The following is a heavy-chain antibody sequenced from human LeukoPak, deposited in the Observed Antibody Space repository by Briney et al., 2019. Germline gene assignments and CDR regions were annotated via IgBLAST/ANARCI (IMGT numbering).Heavy chain of an antibody. D-gene: IGHD2-21*02. CDR1: GFSLNTRGMC. CDR2: IDWDDDT. CDR3: ARVRLKAENVSDFNYYSWDV. Sequence: SGPTLVKPTQTLTLTCSVSGFSLNTRGMCVNWVRQSPGNTLEWLARIDWDDDTYYNPSLRTRLTISKDTSRDQVVLTMTNMGPMDTSTFSCARVRLKAENVSDFNYYSWDVWAKGPRSPSP. V-gene: IGHV2-70*11. J-gene: IGHJ6*03.